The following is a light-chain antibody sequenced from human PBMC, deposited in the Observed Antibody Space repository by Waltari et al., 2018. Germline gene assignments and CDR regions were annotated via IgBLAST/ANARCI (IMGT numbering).Light chain of an antibody. CDR1: QGISYY. Sequence: DIQMTQSPSSLSASVGDRVTITCLASQGISYYLAWYQQIPGKAPKLLIYKASTLQSGVPSRFSGSGSGTDFTLTISSLQPEDFATYYCQQHNSNPLTFGGGTKVEIK. V-gene: IGKV1-16*01. CDR3: QQHNSNPLT. J-gene: IGKJ4*01. CDR2: KAS.